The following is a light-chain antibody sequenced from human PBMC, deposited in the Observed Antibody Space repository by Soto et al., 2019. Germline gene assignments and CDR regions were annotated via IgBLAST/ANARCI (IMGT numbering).Light chain of an antibody. CDR1: SSDVGGYNY. V-gene: IGLV2-11*01. J-gene: IGLJ1*01. CDR2: DLS. Sequence: QSVLTQPRSVSGSPGQSVTISCTGTSSDVGGYNYVSWYQQHPGKAPKLMIYDLSKRPSGVPDRFSGSKSGNTASLTISGLQAEDEADYYCCSYAGSYFYVFGTGTKVTVL. CDR3: CSYAGSYFYV.